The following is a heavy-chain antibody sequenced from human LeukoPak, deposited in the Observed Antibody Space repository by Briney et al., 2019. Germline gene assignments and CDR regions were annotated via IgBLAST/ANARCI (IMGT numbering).Heavy chain of an antibody. J-gene: IGHJ5*02. D-gene: IGHD1-1*01. CDR1: GGSISSYY. CDR3: ARLREKRGERRFDP. CDR2: IYYSGST. Sequence: SSETLSLTCTVSGGSISSYYWSWIRQPPGKGLEWIGYIYYSGSTNYNPSLKSRVTISVDTSKNQFSLKLSSVTAADTAVYYCARLREKRGERRFDPWGLGTLVTVSS. V-gene: IGHV4-59*08.